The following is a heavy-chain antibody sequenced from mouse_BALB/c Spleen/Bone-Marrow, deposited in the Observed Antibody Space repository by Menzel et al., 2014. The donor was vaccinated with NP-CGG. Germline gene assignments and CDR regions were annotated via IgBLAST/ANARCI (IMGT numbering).Heavy chain of an antibody. Sequence: QCGAELARAGASGKLGFKASGYIFTSYWMEWVKQRPGQGPEWIGAIYPGDGDTRYTQKFRGEATLTADTSSNTAYMQLSSLTSEDSAVXXXXXXXXTYDAMDYWGQGTPVTVSS. CDR3: XXXXXTYDAMDY. CDR2: IYPGDGDT. CDR1: GYIFTSYW. J-gene: IGHJ4*01. D-gene: IGHD5-1*01. V-gene: IGHV1-87*01.